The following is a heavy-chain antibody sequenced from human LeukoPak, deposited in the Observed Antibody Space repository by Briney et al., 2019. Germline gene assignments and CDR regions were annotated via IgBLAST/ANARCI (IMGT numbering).Heavy chain of an antibody. J-gene: IGHJ4*02. CDR3: ARVVPATIGGDFDY. V-gene: IGHV4-30-4*08. Sequence: PSETLSLTCTVSGGSISSGDHYWSWIRQPPGKGLEWIGYIYYSGSTYYNPSLKSRVTISVDTSKNQFSLKLSSVTAADTAVYYCARVVPATIGGDFDYWGQGTLVTVSS. D-gene: IGHD2-2*01. CDR2: IYYSGST. CDR1: GGSISSGDHY.